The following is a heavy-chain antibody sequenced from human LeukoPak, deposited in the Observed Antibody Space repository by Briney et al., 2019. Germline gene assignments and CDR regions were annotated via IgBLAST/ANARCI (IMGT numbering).Heavy chain of an antibody. D-gene: IGHD2-21*01. CDR2: IYYSGST. CDR3: ARHDGRRIVVVIAIGGAFDI. V-gene: IGHV4-39*01. J-gene: IGHJ3*02. CDR1: GGSISSSSYY. Sequence: PSETLSLTCTVSGGSISSSSYYWGWIRQPPGKGLEWIGSIYYSGSTYYNPSLKSRVTISVDTSKNQFSLKLSSVTAADTAVYYCARHDGRRIVVVIAIGGAFDIWGQGTMVTVSS.